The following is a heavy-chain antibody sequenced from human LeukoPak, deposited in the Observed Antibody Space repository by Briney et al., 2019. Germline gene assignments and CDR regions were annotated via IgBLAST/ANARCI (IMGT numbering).Heavy chain of an antibody. V-gene: IGHV1-2*02. Sequence: ASVKVSCKASGYTFTGYYMHWVRQAPGQGLEWMGWINPNSGGTNYAQKFQGRVTMTRDTSISTAYMELSRLRSDDTAVYYCARAYGCSSTSCQDAFDIWGQRTMVTVSS. CDR1: GYTFTGYY. J-gene: IGHJ3*02. CDR3: ARAYGCSSTSCQDAFDI. CDR2: INPNSGGT. D-gene: IGHD2-2*01.